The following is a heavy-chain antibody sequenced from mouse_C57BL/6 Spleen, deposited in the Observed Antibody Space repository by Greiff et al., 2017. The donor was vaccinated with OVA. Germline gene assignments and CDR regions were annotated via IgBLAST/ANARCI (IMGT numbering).Heavy chain of an antibody. Sequence: EVQLVESGGGLVKPGGSLKLSCAASGFTFSSYAMSWVRQTPEKRLEWVATISDGGSYTYYPDNVKGRFTISRDNAKNNLYLQMSHLKSEDTAMCYCARDYSPYAMDYWGQGTSVTVSS. V-gene: IGHV5-4*01. J-gene: IGHJ4*01. CDR1: GFTFSSYA. CDR2: ISDGGSYT. CDR3: ARDYSPYAMDY. D-gene: IGHD2-1*01.